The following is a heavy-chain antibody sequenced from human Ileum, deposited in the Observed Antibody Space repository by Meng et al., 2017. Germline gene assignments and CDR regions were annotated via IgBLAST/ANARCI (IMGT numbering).Heavy chain of an antibody. Sequence: QVPLVQYGIEVKRPGASVKVSCKPSGYTFTTFGISWVRQAPGQGLEWMGWIDPGNGNRNFAQKFQDRITLTTDTTTTTAYMELRSLRSDDTAIFYCARDRQWVFDYWGQGTLVTVSS. CDR1: GYTFTTFG. D-gene: IGHD6-19*01. J-gene: IGHJ4*02. V-gene: IGHV1-18*01. CDR2: IDPGNGNR. CDR3: ARDRQWVFDY.